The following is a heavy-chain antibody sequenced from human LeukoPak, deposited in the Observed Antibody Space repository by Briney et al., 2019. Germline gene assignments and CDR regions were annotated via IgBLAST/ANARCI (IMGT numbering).Heavy chain of an antibody. Sequence: GGSLRLSCAASGFTFRYFAMSWVRQAPGKGLEWVSVISGSGVTTYFADSGRGRFTISRDTSTNTLYLQMNSLRAEDTAVYYCAKLTPPDYWGQGTLVTVSS. V-gene: IGHV3-23*01. CDR2: ISGSGVTT. J-gene: IGHJ4*02. CDR1: GFTFRYFA. D-gene: IGHD3-9*01. CDR3: AKLTPPDY.